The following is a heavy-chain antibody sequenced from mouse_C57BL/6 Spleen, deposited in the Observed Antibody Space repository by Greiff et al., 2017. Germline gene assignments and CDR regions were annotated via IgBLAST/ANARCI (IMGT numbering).Heavy chain of an antibody. CDR3: ARGGDVGYFDV. J-gene: IGHJ1*03. Sequence: QVQLKQSGAELARPGASVKMSCTASGYTFTSYTMHWVKQRPGQGLEWIGNINPSSGYTKYNQKFKDKATVTADKSSSTAYMQLSSLTSEDSAVYYCARGGDVGYFDVWGTGTTVTVSS. CDR1: GYTFTSYT. D-gene: IGHD3-3*01. CDR2: INPSSGYT. V-gene: IGHV1-4*01.